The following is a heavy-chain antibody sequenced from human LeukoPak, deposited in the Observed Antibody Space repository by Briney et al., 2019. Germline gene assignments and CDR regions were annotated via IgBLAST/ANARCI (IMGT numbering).Heavy chain of an antibody. J-gene: IGHJ5*02. CDR1: GGTFSSYI. CDR2: INRNNGGT. D-gene: IGHD2-2*03. CDR3: ASGYCSGTSCYVGWIDP. Sequence: ASVKVSCKASGGTFSSYIITWVRQAPGQGLEWMGWINRNNGGTKYAQKFQGRVTMTRDTSISTAYMELSRLRSDDTAVYYCASGYCSGTSCYVGWIDPWGQGTLVTVSS. V-gene: IGHV1-2*02.